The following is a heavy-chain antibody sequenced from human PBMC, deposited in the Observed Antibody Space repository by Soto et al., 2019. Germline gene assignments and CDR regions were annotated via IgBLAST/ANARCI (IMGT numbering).Heavy chain of an antibody. CDR1: GGSFSGYY. J-gene: IGHJ4*02. D-gene: IGHD2-15*01. V-gene: IGHV4-34*01. Sequence: SETLSLTCAVYGGSFSGYYWSWIRQPPGKGLEWIGEINHSGSTNYNPSLKSRVTISVDTSKNQFSLKLSSVTAAVTAVYYCARGRGGEGIVVVVAAPRSYYFDYWGQGTLVTVSS. CDR3: ARGRGGEGIVVVVAAPRSYYFDY. CDR2: INHSGST.